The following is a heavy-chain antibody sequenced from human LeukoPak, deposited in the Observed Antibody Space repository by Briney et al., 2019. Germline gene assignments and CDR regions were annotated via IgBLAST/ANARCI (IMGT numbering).Heavy chain of an antibody. J-gene: IGHJ6*02. CDR1: GFTFTSSA. CDR2: IVVGSGNT. D-gene: IGHD6-13*01. Sequence: ASVKVSCKASGFTFTSSARQWVRQARGQRLEWIGWIVVGSGNTNYAQKFQERVTITRDMSTSTAYMEMSSLRSEDTAVYYCAAVTSSSWANDVWGQGTTVTVSS. CDR3: AAVTSSSWANDV. V-gene: IGHV1-58*02.